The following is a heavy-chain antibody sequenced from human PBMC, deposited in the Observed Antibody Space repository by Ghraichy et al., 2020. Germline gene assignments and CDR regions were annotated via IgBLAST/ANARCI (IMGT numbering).Heavy chain of an antibody. Sequence: LSLTCAASGFTFDDYAMHWVRQAPGKGLEWVSLISWDGGSTYYADSVKGRFTISRDNSKNSLYLQMNSLRAEDTALYYCAKDKTPHIYGSGTYYFDYWGQGTLVTVSS. J-gene: IGHJ4*02. CDR3: AKDKTPHIYGSGTYYFDY. CDR1: GFTFDDYA. V-gene: IGHV3-43D*03. CDR2: ISWDGGST. D-gene: IGHD3-10*01.